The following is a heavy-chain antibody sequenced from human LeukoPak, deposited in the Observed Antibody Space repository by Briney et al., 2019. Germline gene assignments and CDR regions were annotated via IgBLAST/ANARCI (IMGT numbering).Heavy chain of an antibody. CDR2: INPNSGGT. CDR3: AREHSLLMVYAFFDY. V-gene: IGHV1-2*02. Sequence: GASVKVSCKASGYTFTGYYIHWVRQAPGQGLEWMGWINPNSGGTNYAQKFQGRVTMTRDTSISTAYMELSRLRSDDTAVYYCAREHSLLMVYAFFDYWGQGTLVTVSS. D-gene: IGHD2-8*01. CDR1: GYTFTGYY. J-gene: IGHJ4*02.